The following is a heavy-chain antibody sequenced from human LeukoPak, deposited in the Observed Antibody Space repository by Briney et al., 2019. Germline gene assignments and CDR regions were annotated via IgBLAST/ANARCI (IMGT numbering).Heavy chain of an antibody. D-gene: IGHD3-22*01. Sequence: GGSLRLSCAASGFTFSSYSMNWVRQAPGKGLEWVSSISSSSSYIYYADSVKGRFTISRDNAKNSLYLQMNSLRADDTAVYYCAREPARYFYDSSGPDASDIWGQGTMVTVSS. CDR3: AREPARYFYDSSGPDASDI. V-gene: IGHV3-21*03. CDR1: GFTFSSYS. J-gene: IGHJ3*02. CDR2: ISSSSSYI.